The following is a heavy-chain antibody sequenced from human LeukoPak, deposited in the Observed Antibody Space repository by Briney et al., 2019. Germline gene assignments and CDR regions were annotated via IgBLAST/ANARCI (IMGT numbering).Heavy chain of an antibody. CDR3: ARRTTYYDILTGYYTDWFDP. Sequence: EASVKVSCKASGYTFTSYGISWVRQAPGQGLEWMGWISAYNGNTNYAQKLQGRVTMTTDTSTSTAYMELRSLRSDDTAVYHCARRTTYYDILTGYYTDWFDPWGQGTLVTVSS. V-gene: IGHV1-18*01. CDR2: ISAYNGNT. D-gene: IGHD3-9*01. J-gene: IGHJ5*02. CDR1: GYTFTSYG.